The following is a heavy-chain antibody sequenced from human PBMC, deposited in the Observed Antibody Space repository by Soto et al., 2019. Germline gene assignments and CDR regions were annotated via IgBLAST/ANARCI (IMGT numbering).Heavy chain of an antibody. CDR2: MNPNSGNT. D-gene: IGHD2-15*01. J-gene: IGHJ5*02. CDR1: GYTFTSYD. Sequence: GASVKVSCKASGYTFTSYDINWVRQATGQGLEWMGWMNPNSGNTGYAQKFQGRVTMTRNTSISTAYMELSSLRSEDTAVYYCARGLPKYCSGGSCYSTYNWFDPWGQGTLVTVSS. CDR3: ARGLPKYCSGGSCYSTYNWFDP. V-gene: IGHV1-8*01.